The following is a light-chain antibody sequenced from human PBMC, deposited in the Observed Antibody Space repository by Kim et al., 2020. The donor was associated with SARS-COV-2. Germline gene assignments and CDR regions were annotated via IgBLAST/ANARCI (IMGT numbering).Light chain of an antibody. V-gene: IGLV2-14*01. J-gene: IGLJ1*01. CDR3: SSYIRGSTNYV. CDR1: SSDGGGYKY. CDR2: EVG. Sequence: QSITITCPGTSSDGGGYKYVSWYQPHPGKAHKLVIYEVGNRPSGVSIRFSGSKSGNAASLTISGLQAEDEADYYCSSYIRGSTNYVFGTGTKVTVL.